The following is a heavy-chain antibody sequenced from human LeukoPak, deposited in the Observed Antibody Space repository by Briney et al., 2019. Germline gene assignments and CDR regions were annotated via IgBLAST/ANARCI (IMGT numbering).Heavy chain of an antibody. D-gene: IGHD4-17*01. V-gene: IGHV4-39*01. CDR3: ARGCSYGDYGDWFDP. J-gene: IGHJ5*02. CDR1: GGSISSSSYY. CDR2: IYYSGST. Sequence: SETLSLTCTVSGGSISSSSYYWGWIRQPPGKGLEWIGSIYYSGSTYYNPSLKSRVTISVDTSKNQFSLKLSSVTAADTAVYYCARGCSYGDYGDWFDPWGQGTLVTVSS.